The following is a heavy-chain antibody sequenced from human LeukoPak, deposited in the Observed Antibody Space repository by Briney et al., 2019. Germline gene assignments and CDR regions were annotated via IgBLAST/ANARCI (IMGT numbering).Heavy chain of an antibody. D-gene: IGHD6-19*01. J-gene: IGHJ4*02. CDR3: ARDGLGSGWLRGRY. Sequence: GASVKVSCKASGYSFTTYGISWVRQAPGQGLEWMGWISTYNGNTNYAQKLQGRVTMTTDTSTSTAYMELTSLRSDDTAVYYCARDGLGSGWLRGRYWGQGTLVTVSS. CDR2: ISTYNGNT. CDR1: GYSFTTYG. V-gene: IGHV1-18*01.